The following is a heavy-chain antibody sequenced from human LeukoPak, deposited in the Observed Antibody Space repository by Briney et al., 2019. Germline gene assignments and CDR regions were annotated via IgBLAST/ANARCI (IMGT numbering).Heavy chain of an antibody. V-gene: IGHV4-39*07. CDR3: ARGSSSQYWAALPDAFDI. J-gene: IGHJ3*02. CDR2: IYYSGST. CDR1: GGSISSSSYY. D-gene: IGHD6-13*01. Sequence: PSETLSLTCTVSGGSISSSSYYWGWIRQPPGKGLEWIGSIYYSGSTNYNPSLKSRVTISVDTSKNQFSLKLSSVTAADTAVYYCARGSSSQYWAALPDAFDIWGQGTMVTVSS.